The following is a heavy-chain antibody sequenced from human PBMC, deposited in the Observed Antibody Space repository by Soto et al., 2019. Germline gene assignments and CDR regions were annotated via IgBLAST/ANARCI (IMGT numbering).Heavy chain of an antibody. CDR2: ISGSGGST. CDR1: GVTVSSYA. Sequence: PGGSVRLTCAASGVTVSSYAMSWVRQAPGKGLEWVSAISGSGGSTYYADSVKGRFTISRDNSKNTLYLQMNSLRAEDTAVYYCAKDDLTNYGMDVWGQGTTVTVSS. J-gene: IGHJ6*02. V-gene: IGHV3-23*01. CDR3: AKDDLTNYGMDV.